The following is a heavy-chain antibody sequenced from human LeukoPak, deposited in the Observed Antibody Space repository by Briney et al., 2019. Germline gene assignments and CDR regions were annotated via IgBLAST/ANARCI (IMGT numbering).Heavy chain of an antibody. V-gene: IGHV3-30*18. Sequence: QPGGSLRLSCAASGFTFSSYGMHWVRQAPGKGLEWVAVISYDGSNKYYADSEKGRFTISRDNSKNTLYLQMNSPRAEDTAVYYCAKSFRYGSGPEAAFDIWGQGTMVTVSS. D-gene: IGHD3-10*01. CDR1: GFTFSSYG. CDR3: AKSFRYGSGPEAAFDI. J-gene: IGHJ3*02. CDR2: ISYDGSNK.